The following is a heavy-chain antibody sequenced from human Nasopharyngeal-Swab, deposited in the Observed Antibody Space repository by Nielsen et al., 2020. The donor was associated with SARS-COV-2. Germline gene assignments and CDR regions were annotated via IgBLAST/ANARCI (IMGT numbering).Heavy chain of an antibody. CDR2: TYYRSKWYN. Sequence: SQTRSLTCAISGDSVSSNSAAWNWIRQSPSRGLEWLGRTYYRSKWYNDYAVSVKSRITIKPDTSKNQFSLQLNSVTPEDTAVYYCARVRQQPGGGAFDIWGQGTMVTVSS. D-gene: IGHD6-13*01. J-gene: IGHJ3*02. V-gene: IGHV6-1*01. CDR1: GDSVSSNSAA. CDR3: ARVRQQPGGGAFDI.